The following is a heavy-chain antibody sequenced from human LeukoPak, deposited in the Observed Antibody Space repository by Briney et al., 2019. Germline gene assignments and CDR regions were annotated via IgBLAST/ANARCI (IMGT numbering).Heavy chain of an antibody. V-gene: IGHV1-2*02. Sequence: GASVKVSCKASGYTFTGYYMHWVRQAPGQGLEWMGWINPNSGGTNYAQKFQGRVTMTRDTSISTAYMELSRLRSDDTAVYYCARVPGESGYSSSWYAHFDYWGQGTLVTVSS. CDR1: GYTFTGYY. D-gene: IGHD6-13*01. J-gene: IGHJ4*02. CDR2: INPNSGGT. CDR3: ARVPGESGYSSSWYAHFDY.